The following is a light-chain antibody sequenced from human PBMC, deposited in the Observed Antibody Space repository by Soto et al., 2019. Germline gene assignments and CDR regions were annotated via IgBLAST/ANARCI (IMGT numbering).Light chain of an antibody. V-gene: IGKV3-15*01. Sequence: EIVMTHSPATLSLSPGERAALSCRASQSINSELAWYQQKPGQPPRLLIYGASTRATGVPARFTGSESGSEFTLTISGLQSEDIAFYYCQQGHNWPLTFGQGTRLEI. CDR1: QSINSE. CDR3: QQGHNWPLT. J-gene: IGKJ2*01. CDR2: GAS.